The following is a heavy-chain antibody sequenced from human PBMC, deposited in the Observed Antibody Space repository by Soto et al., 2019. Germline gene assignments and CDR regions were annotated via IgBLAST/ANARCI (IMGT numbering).Heavy chain of an antibody. Sequence: ASVKVSCKASGYIFTGFYMHWVRQAPGQGLEWMGWINANSGDTFYAQKFQGRLTMTRDTSLSTVYMELNRLTFDDTAVYYCARDPPWGSGTALDYYFYGMDVWGQGTTVTVSS. V-gene: IGHV1-2*02. D-gene: IGHD3-10*01. CDR2: INANSGDT. CDR3: ARDPPWGSGTALDYYFYGMDV. CDR1: GYIFTGFY. J-gene: IGHJ6*02.